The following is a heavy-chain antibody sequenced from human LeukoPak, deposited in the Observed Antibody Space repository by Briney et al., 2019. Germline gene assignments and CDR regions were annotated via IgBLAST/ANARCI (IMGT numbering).Heavy chain of an antibody. CDR1: GFSLDTGEAG. Sequence: ESGPTLVKPTQTLTLTCTFSGFSLDTGEAGVAWIRQPPGKALEWLALIYWNDDKRYNPSLKSRLTITKDTSKKQVVLTLTEVGPVDTATYFCAHNPLDVNPTWGTNNYFDPWGQGTLVTVSS. J-gene: IGHJ5*02. D-gene: IGHD1/OR15-1a*01. CDR3: AHNPLDVNPTWGTNNYFDP. V-gene: IGHV2-5*01. CDR2: IYWNDDK.